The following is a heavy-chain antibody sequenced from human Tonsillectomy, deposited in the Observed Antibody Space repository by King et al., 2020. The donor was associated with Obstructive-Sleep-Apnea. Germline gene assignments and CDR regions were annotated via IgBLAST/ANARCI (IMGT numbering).Heavy chain of an antibody. CDR3: VSPPRVVVVLQFDS. CDR1: GFTFSSYA. J-gene: IGHJ4*02. V-gene: IGHV3-30*04. CDR2: ISYDGSNK. D-gene: IGHD2-2*01. Sequence: QLVQSGGGVVQPGRSLRLSCAASGFTFSSYAMHWVRQAPGKRLEWVAVISYDGSNKYYADSVTGRFTISSDTSKNTLYLHMNSLRAEDTAMYYCVSPPRVVVVLQFDSWGQRTLVTVSS.